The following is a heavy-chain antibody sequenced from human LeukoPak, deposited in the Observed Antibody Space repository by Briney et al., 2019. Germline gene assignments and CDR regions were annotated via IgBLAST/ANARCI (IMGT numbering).Heavy chain of an antibody. CDR2: INPNTGGT. CDR3: AQEGGNWFDP. J-gene: IGHJ5*02. D-gene: IGHD3-16*01. V-gene: IGHV1-2*02. Sequence: ASVKVSCKASGYTFTGYYMHWVRQAPGQGLEWMGWINPNTGGTNYAQKFQGRVTMTRDTSISTAYMELSSLRSEDTAVYYCAQEGGNWFDPWGQGTLVTVSS. CDR1: GYTFTGYY.